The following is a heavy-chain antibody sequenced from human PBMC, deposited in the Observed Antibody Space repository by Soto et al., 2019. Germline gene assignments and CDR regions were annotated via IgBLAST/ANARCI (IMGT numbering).Heavy chain of an antibody. V-gene: IGHV1-69*01. CDR1: GGTFSSYA. J-gene: IGHJ6*02. CDR2: IIPIFGTA. D-gene: IGHD3-3*01. Sequence: QVQLVQSGAEVKKPGSSVKVSCKASGGTFSSYAISWVRQAPGQGLEWMGGIIPIFGTANYAQKFQGRVTITADESTITAYMELSSLRSEDTAVYYCATGFWSGTPYYYGMDVCGQGTTVTVSS. CDR3: ATGFWSGTPYYYGMDV.